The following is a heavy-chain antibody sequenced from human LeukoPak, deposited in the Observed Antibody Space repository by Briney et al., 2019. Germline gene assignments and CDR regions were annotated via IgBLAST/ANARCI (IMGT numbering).Heavy chain of an antibody. CDR3: ARSSGYYYFDFDN. Sequence: PGGSLRLSCAASGFTFSSYEMNWVRQAPGKGLEWVSYITSSGSTIYYADSVKGRFTISRDNAKNSLYLQMNSLRAEDTAVYYCARSSGYYYFDFDNWGQGTLVTVSS. J-gene: IGHJ4*02. CDR1: GFTFSSYE. CDR2: ITSSGSTI. D-gene: IGHD3-22*01. V-gene: IGHV3-48*03.